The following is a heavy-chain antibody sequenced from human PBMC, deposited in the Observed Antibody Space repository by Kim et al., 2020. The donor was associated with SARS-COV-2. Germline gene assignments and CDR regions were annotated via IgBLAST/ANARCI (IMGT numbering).Heavy chain of an antibody. V-gene: IGHV4-39*01. J-gene: IGHJ4*01. CDR1: GGSISSSSHY. CDR2: IYASGST. D-gene: IGHD6-19*01. Sequence: SETLSLTCSVSGGSISSSSHYWGWIRQSPGKGLEWIGSIYASGSTYYNPSLESRVVVSVDKTKNQFSLNLRSVTASDRGVYFCARPYSSGWYGLTYFDY. CDR3: ARPYSSGWYGLTYFDY.